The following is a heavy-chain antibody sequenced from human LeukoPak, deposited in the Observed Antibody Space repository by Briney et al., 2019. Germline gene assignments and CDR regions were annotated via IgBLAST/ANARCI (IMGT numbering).Heavy chain of an antibody. D-gene: IGHD2-15*01. CDR3: ASPRVVVGYYMDV. Sequence: GGSLRLSCAASGFIVSSSYMSWVRQAPGKGLEWVSVIYSGGSTYYADSVKGRFTISRDNSKNALYLQMNSLRAEDTAVYYCASPRVVVGYYMDVWGKGTTVTVSS. V-gene: IGHV3-66*02. CDR2: IYSGGST. J-gene: IGHJ6*03. CDR1: GFIVSSSY.